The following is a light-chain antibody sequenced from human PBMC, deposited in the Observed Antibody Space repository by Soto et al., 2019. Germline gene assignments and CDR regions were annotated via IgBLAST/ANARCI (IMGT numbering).Light chain of an antibody. CDR2: EVS. J-gene: IGLJ2*01. V-gene: IGLV2-14*01. CDR3: LSYTSSNTLV. CDR1: SSDVGYYNY. Sequence: QSALTQPASVSGSPGQSITISWTGTSSDVGYYNYVSWYQQHPGKAPKLIIYEVSNRPSGVSTRFSGSKSVNTASLTVSGLLAEDEADYYCLSYTSSNTLVFGGGTKLTVL.